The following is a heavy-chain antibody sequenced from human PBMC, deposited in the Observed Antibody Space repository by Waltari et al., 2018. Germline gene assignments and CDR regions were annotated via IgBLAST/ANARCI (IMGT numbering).Heavy chain of an antibody. J-gene: IGHJ6*02. Sequence: QVQLVQSGPEVKKPGASVKVSCKASGYTFTSYDITWVRQATGQGLEWMGWMNPNSGNTGYAQKFQGRVTMTRNTSRSTAYMELSSLRSEDTAVYYCARCKSFTGYHYGMDVWGQGTTVTVSS. D-gene: IGHD2-8*02. CDR1: GYTFTSYD. CDR2: MNPNSGNT. V-gene: IGHV1-8*01. CDR3: ARCKSFTGYHYGMDV.